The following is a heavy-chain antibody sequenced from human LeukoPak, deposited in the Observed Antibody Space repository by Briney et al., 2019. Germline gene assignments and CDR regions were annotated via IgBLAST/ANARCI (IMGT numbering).Heavy chain of an antibody. CDR2: INPDSGGT. V-gene: IGHV1-2*02. CDR3: ARDTYYDSSGYYDPYFDY. J-gene: IGHJ4*02. Sequence: GASVTVSFTSSGYTFTGYYMHWVRQAPGQGLEWMGWINPDSGGTNYAQKFQGRVTMTRDTSISTAYMDLSRLRSDDTAVYYCARDTYYDSSGYYDPYFDYWGQGTLVTVSS. D-gene: IGHD3-22*01. CDR1: GYTFTGYY.